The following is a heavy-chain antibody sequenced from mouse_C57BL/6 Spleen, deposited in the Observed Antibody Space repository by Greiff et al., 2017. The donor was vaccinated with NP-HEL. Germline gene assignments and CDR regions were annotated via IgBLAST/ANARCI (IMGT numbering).Heavy chain of an antibody. Sequence: EVQLQQSGPELVKPGASVKISCKASGYTFTDYYMNWVKQSHGKSLEWIGDINPNNGGTSYNQKFKGKATVTVDKSSSTAYMELRSLTSEDSAVYYCARWLGRGDYFDYWGQGTTLTVSS. CDR1: GYTFTDYY. J-gene: IGHJ2*01. V-gene: IGHV1-26*01. CDR3: ARWLGRGDYFDY. CDR2: INPNNGGT. D-gene: IGHD4-1*01.